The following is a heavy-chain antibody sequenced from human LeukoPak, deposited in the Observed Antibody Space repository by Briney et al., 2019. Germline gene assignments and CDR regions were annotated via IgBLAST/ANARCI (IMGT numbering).Heavy chain of an antibody. CDR1: GGSISSSSYY. Sequence: PSETLSLTCTVSGGSISSSSYYWGWIRQPPGKGLEWIGSIYYSGSTYYNPSLKSRVTISVDTSKNQFSLKLSSVTAADTAVYYCARGGYSNYENLDWFDPWGQGTLVTVSS. J-gene: IGHJ5*02. D-gene: IGHD4-11*01. V-gene: IGHV4-39*01. CDR3: ARGGYSNYENLDWFDP. CDR2: IYYSGST.